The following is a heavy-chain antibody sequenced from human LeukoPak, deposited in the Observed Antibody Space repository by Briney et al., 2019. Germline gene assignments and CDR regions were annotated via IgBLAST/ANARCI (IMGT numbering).Heavy chain of an antibody. Sequence: SVKVSCKASGGTFSSYAISWVRQAPGQGLEWMGRIIPILGIANYAQKFQGRVTMTKDTSISTAYMELSRLRSDDTAVYYCARVPWDRDYWGQGTLVTVSS. CDR1: GGTFSSYA. CDR2: IIPILGIA. J-gene: IGHJ4*02. V-gene: IGHV1-69*04. D-gene: IGHD1-26*01. CDR3: ARVPWDRDY.